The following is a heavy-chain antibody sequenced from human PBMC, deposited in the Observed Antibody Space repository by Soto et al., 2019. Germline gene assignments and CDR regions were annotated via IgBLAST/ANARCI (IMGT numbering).Heavy chain of an antibody. V-gene: IGHV4-31*03. J-gene: IGHJ5*02. CDR3: ATQLGYCSSTSCYGMNWFDP. CDR1: GGSISSGGYY. D-gene: IGHD2-2*01. Sequence: QVQLQESGPGLVKPSQTLSLTCTVSGGSISSGGYYWSWIRQHPGKGLEWIGYIYYSGSTYYNPSLKSRVTISVDTSKNQFSLKLSSVTAADTAVYYCATQLGYCSSTSCYGMNWFDPWGQGTLVTVSS. CDR2: IYYSGST.